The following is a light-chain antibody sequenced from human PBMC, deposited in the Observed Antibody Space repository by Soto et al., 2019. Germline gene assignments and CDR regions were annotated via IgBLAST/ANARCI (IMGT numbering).Light chain of an antibody. CDR1: SSDVGSYNY. V-gene: IGLV2-14*01. CDR2: EVR. Sequence: QSALTQPASVSGSPGQSITISCTGTSSDVGSYNYVSWYQQHPGKAHKLMIYEVRNRPSGVSDRFSGSKSGKTASLTIFGLQAEDEADYYCSSYTTSTTQVFGGGTKLTVL. CDR3: SSYTTSTTQV. J-gene: IGLJ2*01.